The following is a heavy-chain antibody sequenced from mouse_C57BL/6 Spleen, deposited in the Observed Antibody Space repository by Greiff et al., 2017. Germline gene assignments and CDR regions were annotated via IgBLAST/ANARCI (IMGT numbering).Heavy chain of an antibody. J-gene: IGHJ3*01. CDR1: GYTFPEYT. D-gene: IGHD2-3*01. Sequence: QVQLQQSGAELVKPGASVKLSCTASGYTFPEYTIHWVQQRSGQGLEWIGWFYPGSGSIKYNEKFKDKATLTADKSSSTVYMELSSLTSEDSAVYFCARQDGGYDGPWFAYWGQGTLVTVSA. CDR2: FYPGSGSI. CDR3: ARQDGGYDGPWFAY. V-gene: IGHV1-62-2*01.